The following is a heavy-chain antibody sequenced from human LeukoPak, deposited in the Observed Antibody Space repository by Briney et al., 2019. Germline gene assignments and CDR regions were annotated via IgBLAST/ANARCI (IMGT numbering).Heavy chain of an antibody. J-gene: IGHJ4*02. CDR3: ARDDSGSQFDY. Sequence: ASVKVSCKASGYTFTSYYMHWVRQAPGQGLEWMGIINPSGGSTSYAQKLQGRVTMTTDTSTSTAYMELRSLRSDDTAVYYCARDDSGSQFDYWGQGTLVTVSS. CDR2: INPSGGST. CDR1: GYTFTSYY. V-gene: IGHV1-46*01. D-gene: IGHD1-26*01.